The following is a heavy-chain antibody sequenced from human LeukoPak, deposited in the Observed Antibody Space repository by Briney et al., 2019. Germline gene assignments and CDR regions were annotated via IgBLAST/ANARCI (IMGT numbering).Heavy chain of an antibody. CDR3: AGHIVSSEDIY. V-gene: IGHV3-21*01. CDR2: ISSSSSYI. Sequence: PGGSLRLSCAASGFTFSSYSMTWVRQAPGKGLEWVSSISSSSSYIYYADSVKGRFTISRDNAKNSLYLQMNSLRAEDTAVYYCAGHIVSSEDIYWGQGTLVTVSS. CDR1: GFTFSSYS. J-gene: IGHJ4*02. D-gene: IGHD2-15*01.